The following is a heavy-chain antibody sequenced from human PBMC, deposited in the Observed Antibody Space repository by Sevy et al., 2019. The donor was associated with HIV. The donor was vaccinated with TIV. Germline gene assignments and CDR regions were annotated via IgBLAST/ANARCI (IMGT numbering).Heavy chain of an antibody. Sequence: GGSLRLSCAASRFTFSSYAMSWVRLAPGKGLEWVSAISAGGSTFYADSVKGRFTISRANSKNTLYLQMSSLRAEDTAVYYCASTRYIGATTKQGLGRHYYYYYGMDVWGQWPTVTVSS. J-gene: IGHJ6*02. CDR3: ASTRYIGATTKQGLGRHYYYYYGMDV. CDR1: RFTFSSYA. D-gene: IGHD5-12*01. CDR2: ISAGGST. V-gene: IGHV3-23*01.